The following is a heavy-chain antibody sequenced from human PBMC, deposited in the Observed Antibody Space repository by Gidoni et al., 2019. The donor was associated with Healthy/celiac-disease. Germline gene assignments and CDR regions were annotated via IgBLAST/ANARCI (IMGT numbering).Heavy chain of an antibody. CDR1: GGSISSSSYS. CDR2: IYYSGSP. Sequence: QLQLQESGPGLVKPSETLSLTCTVSGGSISSSSYSWGWIRQPPGKGLERIGSIYYSGSPYYNPSLKSRVTISVDTSKNQFSLKLSSVTAADTAVYYCARFGYCSGGSCYPGDYYYGMDVWGQGTTVTVSS. CDR3: ARFGYCSGGSCYPGDYYYGMDV. D-gene: IGHD2-15*01. J-gene: IGHJ6*02. V-gene: IGHV4-39*01.